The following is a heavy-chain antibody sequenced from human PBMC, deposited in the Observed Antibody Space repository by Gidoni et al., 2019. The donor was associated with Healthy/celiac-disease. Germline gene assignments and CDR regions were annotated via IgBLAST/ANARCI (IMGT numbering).Heavy chain of an antibody. D-gene: IGHD5-18*01. Sequence: QVQLQESGPGLVKPSDTLSLTCTVSVCSISSYYWSWIRQPPGKGLEWIGYIYYSGSTNYNPSLKSRVTISVDTSKNQFSLKLSSVNAAETAVYYCAKAGPSLRGYGAFDPWGQGTLVTVSS. CDR2: IYYSGST. J-gene: IGHJ5*02. CDR1: VCSISSYY. V-gene: IGHV4-59*01. CDR3: AKAGPSLRGYGAFDP.